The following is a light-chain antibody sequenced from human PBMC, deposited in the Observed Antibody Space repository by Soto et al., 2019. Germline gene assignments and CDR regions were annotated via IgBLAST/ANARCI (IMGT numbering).Light chain of an antibody. CDR1: QSLTRN. J-gene: IGKJ3*01. V-gene: IGKV3-20*01. CDR3: QQYGSSPFT. Sequence: EIVMTQSPATLSVSPGERVTLSCRASQSLTRNLAWYQQRPGQAPRLLIYGASSRATGIPDRFSGSGSGTDFTLTISRLEPEDFAVYYCQQYGSSPFTFGPGTKVDIK. CDR2: GAS.